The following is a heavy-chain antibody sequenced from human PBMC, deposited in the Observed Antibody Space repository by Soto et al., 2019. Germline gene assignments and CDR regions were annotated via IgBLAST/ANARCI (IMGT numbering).Heavy chain of an antibody. J-gene: IGHJ5*02. V-gene: IGHV4-34*01. D-gene: IGHD2-8*01. CDR2: INHSGST. Sequence: QVQLQQRGAGLLKLSETLSLTCGVYGWSFSGYYWRWIRQPPGKGLEWSGEINHSGSTNYNPSLQRRVTIPVDTSKPQFPLKLSSGTAADTAVYQRARGLPGIVLVVYAMRRTRDRNWFDPLGQGTLVTLSS. CDR1: GWSFSGYY. CDR3: ARGLPGIVLVVYAMRRTRDRNWFDP.